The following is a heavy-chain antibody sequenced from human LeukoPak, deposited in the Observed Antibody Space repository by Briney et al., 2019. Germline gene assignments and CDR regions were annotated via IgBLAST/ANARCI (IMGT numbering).Heavy chain of an antibody. D-gene: IGHD2-15*01. CDR2: IYTSGST. CDR3: ARNTPRGYCSGGSCYEKYFQH. Sequence: SETLSLTCTVSGGSISSYYWSWIRQPAGKGLEWIGRIYTSGSTNYNPSLKSRVTISVDTSKNQFSLKLSSVTAADTAVYYCARNTPRGYCSGGSCYEKYFQHWGQGTLVTVSS. V-gene: IGHV4-4*07. J-gene: IGHJ1*01. CDR1: GGSISSYY.